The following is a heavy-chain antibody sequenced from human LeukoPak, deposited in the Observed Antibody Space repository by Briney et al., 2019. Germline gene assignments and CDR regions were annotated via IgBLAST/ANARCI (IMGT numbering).Heavy chain of an antibody. D-gene: IGHD2-2*01. Sequence: GGSLRLSCAASGFTFSSYWMHWDRQAPGRGLVWVSRINTDGSSTSYADSVKGRFTISRDNAKNTLYLQMNSLRAEDTAVYYCARGGYCSSTSCYWFDYWGQGTLVTVSS. CDR1: GFTFSSYW. CDR2: INTDGSST. CDR3: ARGGYCSSTSCYWFDY. J-gene: IGHJ4*02. V-gene: IGHV3-74*01.